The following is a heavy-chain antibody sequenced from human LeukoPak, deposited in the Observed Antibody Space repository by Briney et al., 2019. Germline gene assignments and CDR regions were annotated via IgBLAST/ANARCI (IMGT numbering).Heavy chain of an antibody. CDR3: AKDAAYYYYMDV. CDR1: GFTFTTYW. J-gene: IGHJ6*03. CDR2: IKQDGSEK. V-gene: IGHV3-7*03. D-gene: IGHD2-15*01. Sequence: GGSLRLSCAASGFTFTTYWMGWVRQAPGKGLEWVANIKQDGSEKYYVDSVKGRFTISRDNAKNSLYLQMNSLRAEDTAVYYCAKDAAYYYYMDVWGKGTTVTVSS.